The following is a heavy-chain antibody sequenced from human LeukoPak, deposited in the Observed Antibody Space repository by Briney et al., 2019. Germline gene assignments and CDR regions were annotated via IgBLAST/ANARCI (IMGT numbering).Heavy chain of an antibody. J-gene: IGHJ4*02. V-gene: IGHV1-69*13. Sequence: ASVKVSCKASGGTFSSYAISWVRQAPGQGLEWMGGIIPIFGTANYAQKFQGRVTITADESTSTAYMELSSLRSEDTAVYYCARGGSSSWYVGFDYWGQGTQVTVSS. CDR2: IIPIFGTA. D-gene: IGHD6-13*01. CDR1: GGTFSSYA. CDR3: ARGGSSSWYVGFDY.